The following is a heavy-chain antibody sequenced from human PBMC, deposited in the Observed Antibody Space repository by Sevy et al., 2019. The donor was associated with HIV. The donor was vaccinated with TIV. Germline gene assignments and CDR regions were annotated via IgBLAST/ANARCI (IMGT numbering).Heavy chain of an antibody. Sequence: SETLSLTCAVSGGSISRSNWWSSVRQPPGKGLEWIGEVYYTGSTNYRPSLKSRVTISIDRSKNQVSLRLSSVTAADTAVYFCASGPTTMFYFDSWDQGALVTVSS. CDR1: GGSISRSNW. J-gene: IGHJ4*02. D-gene: IGHD1-26*01. CDR2: VYYTGST. CDR3: ASGPTTMFYFDS. V-gene: IGHV4-4*02.